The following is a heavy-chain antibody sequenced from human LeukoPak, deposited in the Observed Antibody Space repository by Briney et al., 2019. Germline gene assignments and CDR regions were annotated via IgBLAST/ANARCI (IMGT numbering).Heavy chain of an antibody. D-gene: IGHD2-21*02. CDR1: GYTFTGYY. Sequence: ASVEVSCKAFGYTFTGYYMHCVRQAPGQGLEWMGWINPNSGGTNYAQKFQGRVTMTRDTSISTAYMELSSLRSEDTAVYYCARGREVVVTATLPYDYWGQGTLVTVSS. V-gene: IGHV1-2*02. CDR2: INPNSGGT. CDR3: ARGREVVVTATLPYDY. J-gene: IGHJ4*02.